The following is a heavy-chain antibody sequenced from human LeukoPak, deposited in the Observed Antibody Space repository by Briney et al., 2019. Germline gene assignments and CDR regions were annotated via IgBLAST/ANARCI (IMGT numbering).Heavy chain of an antibody. V-gene: IGHV3-20*04. J-gene: IGHJ6*03. CDR2: INWNGRIT. CDR3: AGGSVQLWLRDTYYYMDV. CDR1: GFTFDDYA. Sequence: PGGSLRLSCAASGFTFDDYAMDWVRQVPGRGLEWVSGINWNGRITEYADSVKDRFTISRQNTKNSLYLYMNNLGGEDTALYFCAGGSVQLWLRDTYYYMDVWGKGTTVTVSS. D-gene: IGHD5-18*01.